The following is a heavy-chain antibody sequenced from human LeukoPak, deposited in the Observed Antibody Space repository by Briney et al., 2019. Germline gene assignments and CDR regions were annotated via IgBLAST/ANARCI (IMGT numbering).Heavy chain of an antibody. D-gene: IGHD6-19*01. J-gene: IGHJ4*02. Sequence: PGRSLRLSCAASGFTFSSYAMHWGRQAPGKGLECGAVISYDGSNKYYTDSLKGRFTISRGNSKNTLSLQMNSLRAEETPVYYCARDQYTVAERGVIDYWGQGTLVTVSS. CDR3: ARDQYTVAERGVIDY. CDR1: GFTFSSYA. CDR2: ISYDGSNK. V-gene: IGHV3-30*10.